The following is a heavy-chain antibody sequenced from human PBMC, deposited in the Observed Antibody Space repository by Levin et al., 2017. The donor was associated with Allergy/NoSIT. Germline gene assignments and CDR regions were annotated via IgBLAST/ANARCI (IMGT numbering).Heavy chain of an antibody. D-gene: IGHD1-26*01. Sequence: SETLSLTCTVSGGSISSYYWSWIRQPPGKGLEWIGYIYYSGSTNYNPSLKSRVTISVDTSKNQFSLKLSSVTAADTAVYYCARQFGGSYWGAFDYWGQGTLVTVSS. J-gene: IGHJ4*02. CDR2: IYYSGST. CDR1: GGSISSYY. V-gene: IGHV4-59*08. CDR3: ARQFGGSYWGAFDY.